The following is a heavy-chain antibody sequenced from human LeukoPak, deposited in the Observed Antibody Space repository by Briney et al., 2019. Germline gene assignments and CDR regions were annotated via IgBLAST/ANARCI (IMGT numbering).Heavy chain of an antibody. V-gene: IGHV4-34*01. D-gene: IGHD2-2*01. CDR1: GGSFSGYY. CDR2: INHSGST. CDR3: ARAVGYCSSTSCYDYYMDV. J-gene: IGHJ6*03. Sequence: SETLSLTCAVYGGSFSGYYWSWIRQPPGKGLEWIGEINHSGSTNYNPSLKSRVTISVDTSKNQFSLKLSSVTAADTAVYYCARAVGYCSSTSCYDYYMDVWGKGTTVTVSS.